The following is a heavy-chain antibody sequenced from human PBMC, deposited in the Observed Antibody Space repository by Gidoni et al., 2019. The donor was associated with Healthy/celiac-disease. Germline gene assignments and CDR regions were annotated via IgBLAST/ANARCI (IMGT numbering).Heavy chain of an antibody. V-gene: IGHV1-18*01. CDR3: ARGYCSSTSCYSSRGGNDY. D-gene: IGHD2-2*01. CDR1: GYTFTRYG. Sequence: QVQLVQSGAEVKKPGASVKVSCKASGYTFTRYGIRWVRQAPGQGLEWMGWISAYNGNTNYAQKLQGRVTMTTDTSTSTAYMELRSLRSDDTAVYYCARGYCSSTSCYSSRGGNDYWGQGTLVTVSS. CDR2: ISAYNGNT. J-gene: IGHJ4*02.